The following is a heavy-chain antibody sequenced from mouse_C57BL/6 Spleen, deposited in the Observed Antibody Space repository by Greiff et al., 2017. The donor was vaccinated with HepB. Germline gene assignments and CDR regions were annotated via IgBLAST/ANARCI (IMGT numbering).Heavy chain of an antibody. CDR3: ARHITTVVEGFAY. CDR2: IYPGDGDT. Sequence: LEESGAELVKPGASVKISCKASGYAFSSYWMNWVKQRPGKGLEWIGQIYPGDGDTNYNGKFKGKATLTADKSSSTAYMQLSSLTSEDSAVYFCARHITTVVEGFAYWGQGTLVTVSA. D-gene: IGHD1-1*01. J-gene: IGHJ3*01. V-gene: IGHV1-80*01. CDR1: GYAFSSYW.